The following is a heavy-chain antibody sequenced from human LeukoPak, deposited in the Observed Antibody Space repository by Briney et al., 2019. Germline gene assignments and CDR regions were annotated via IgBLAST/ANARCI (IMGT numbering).Heavy chain of an antibody. CDR2: IYYSGST. D-gene: IGHD3-16*01. Sequence: SETLSLTCTVSGGSISSSSYYWGWIRQPPGKGLEWIGSIYYSGSTYYNPSLKSRVTISVDTSKNQFSLKLSSVTAADTAVYYCASTKAAWVWAAPYYFDYWGQGTLVTVSS. CDR1: GGSISSSSYY. CDR3: ASTKAAWVWAAPYYFDY. V-gene: IGHV4-39*07. J-gene: IGHJ4*02.